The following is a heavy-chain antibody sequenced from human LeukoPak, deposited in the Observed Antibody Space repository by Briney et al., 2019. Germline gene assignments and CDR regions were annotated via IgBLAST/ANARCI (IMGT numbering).Heavy chain of an antibody. V-gene: IGHV1-2*02. CDR2: INPNSGGT. CDR3: ARNTVVVPAPYYYGMDV. CDR1: GYTFTGYY. J-gene: IGHJ6*02. Sequence: ASVKVSCKASGYTFTGYYMHWVRQAPGQGLGWMGWINPNSGGTNYAQKFQGRVTMTRDTSISTAYMELSRLRSDDTAVYYCARNTVVVPAPYYYGMDVWGQGTTVTVSS. D-gene: IGHD2-2*01.